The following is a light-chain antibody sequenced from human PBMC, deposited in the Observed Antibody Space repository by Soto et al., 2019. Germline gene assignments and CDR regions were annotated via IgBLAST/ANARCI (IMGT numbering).Light chain of an antibody. Sequence: VLTQSPVTLSLSPGERATLSCRASQTVSRYLAWYQQKPGQAPRLLIYDASNRATGIPAGFNGSGSGKDYSLTISSLEPEDFSVYYCQQRSTWPFLTFGGGTKVEI. CDR2: DAS. V-gene: IGKV3-11*01. CDR1: QTVSRY. J-gene: IGKJ4*01. CDR3: QQRSTWPFLT.